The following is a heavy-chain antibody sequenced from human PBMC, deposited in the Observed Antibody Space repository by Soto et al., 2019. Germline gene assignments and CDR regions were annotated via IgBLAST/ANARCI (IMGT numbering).Heavy chain of an antibody. CDR3: TRDQLVGRLLKFDF. D-gene: IGHD2-21*01. V-gene: IGHV3-49*04. Sequence: GGSLRLSCTASGFTFGDYAMSWVRQAPGKGLEWVGFIRTKAYGGTPEYAASVIGRFTMSRDDSKSIAYLQMNSLKTEDTAVYYCTRDQLVGRLLKFDFLGQGTLVTVSS. CDR1: GFTFGDYA. J-gene: IGHJ4*02. CDR2: IRTKAYGGTP.